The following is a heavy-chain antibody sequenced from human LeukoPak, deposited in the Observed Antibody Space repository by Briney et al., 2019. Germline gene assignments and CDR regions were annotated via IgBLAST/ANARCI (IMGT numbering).Heavy chain of an antibody. V-gene: IGHV3-53*01. D-gene: IGHD3-22*01. CDR3: AREMYSSV. CDR2: IYSDGST. J-gene: IGHJ4*02. Sequence: GGSLRLSCAASGFIVSTNSMSWVRQAPGKGLEWVSVIYSDGSTKYADSVKGRFSISRDNFKNTLYLQMNSLRAEDTAIYYCAREMYSSVWGQGTLVTVSS. CDR1: GFIVSTNS.